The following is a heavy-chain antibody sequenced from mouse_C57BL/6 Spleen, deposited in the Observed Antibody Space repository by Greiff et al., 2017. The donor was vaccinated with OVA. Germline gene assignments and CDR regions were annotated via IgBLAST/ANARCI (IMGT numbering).Heavy chain of an antibody. J-gene: IGHJ2*01. V-gene: IGHV7-3*01. D-gene: IGHD4-1*01. CDR2: IRNKANGYTT. Sequence: EVKLMESGGGLVQPGGSLSLSCAASGFTFTDYYMSWVRQPPGKALEWLGFIRNKANGYTTEYSASVKGRFTISRDNSQSILYLQMNALRAEDSATYYCARYGANWGRFDYWGQGTTLTVSS. CDR3: ARYGANWGRFDY. CDR1: GFTFTDYY.